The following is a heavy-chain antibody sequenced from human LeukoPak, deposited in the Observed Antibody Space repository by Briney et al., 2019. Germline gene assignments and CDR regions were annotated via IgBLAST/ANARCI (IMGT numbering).Heavy chain of an antibody. CDR2: IYSSGNT. V-gene: IGHV4-4*07. Sequence: PSETLSLTCTVSGGSISSHYWTWIRQPAGKGLEWIGRIYSSGNTNYNPSLKSRVTMSVDTSKNQFSLKLSSVTPADTAVYYCASYSGNNAYYGYWGQGTLVTVSS. CDR1: GGSISSHY. J-gene: IGHJ4*02. CDR3: ASYSGNNAYYGY. D-gene: IGHD1-26*01.